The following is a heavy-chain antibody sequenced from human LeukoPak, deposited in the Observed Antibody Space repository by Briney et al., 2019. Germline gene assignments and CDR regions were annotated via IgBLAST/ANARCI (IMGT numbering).Heavy chain of an antibody. D-gene: IGHD3-22*01. CDR2: IRHGGSET. CDR3: ARDGFYYDSSGPFDY. V-gene: IGHV3-7*03. Sequence: GGSLRLSCAASGFPFSSYWMSWVRQAPGKGLEWVANIRHGGSETYYVDSLRGRFTISRDNSKNTLYLQMNSLRAEDTAVYYCARDGFYYDSSGPFDYWGQGTLVTVSS. J-gene: IGHJ4*02. CDR1: GFPFSSYW.